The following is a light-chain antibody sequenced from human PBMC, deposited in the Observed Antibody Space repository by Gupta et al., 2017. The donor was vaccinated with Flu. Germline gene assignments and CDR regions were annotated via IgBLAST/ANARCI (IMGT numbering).Light chain of an antibody. CDR1: QSVSTY. J-gene: IGKJ1*01. CDR3: QHRNNSWT. Sequence: EIVLTQSPATLSLSPGERATLSCRASQSVSTYLAWFQQKPGQAPRLIIYDAFNRATGIPARFSGSGSGTDFTLTISSREHEDFAVYFWQHRNNSWTFGQGTKVEIK. CDR2: DAF. V-gene: IGKV3-11*01.